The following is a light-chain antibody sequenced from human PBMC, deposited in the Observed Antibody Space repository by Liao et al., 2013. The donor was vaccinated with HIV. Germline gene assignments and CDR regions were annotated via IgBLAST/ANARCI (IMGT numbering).Light chain of an antibody. J-gene: IGLJ3*02. CDR1: DIGHKS. V-gene: IGLV3-21*01. CDR3: QVWDRSSAHWV. Sequence: SYVLTQPPSVSVAPGQTASLTCGGDDIGHKSVHWYRQRPGQAPVLVIYFDSLRPSAIPGRISGSNSGNTATLTISGVEAGDEADYYCQVWDRSSAHWVFGGGTKLAVL. CDR2: FDS.